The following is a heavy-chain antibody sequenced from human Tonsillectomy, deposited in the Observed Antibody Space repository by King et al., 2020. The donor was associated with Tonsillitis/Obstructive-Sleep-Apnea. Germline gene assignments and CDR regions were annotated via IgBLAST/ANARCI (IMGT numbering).Heavy chain of an antibody. CDR2: ISAYNGDT. J-gene: IGHJ4*02. CDR1: GYTFTTYG. V-gene: IGHV1-18*01. CDR3: ARDSRSHYYDTSGYYTFES. Sequence: VQLVESGAEVKKPGASVKVSCKASGYTFTTYGISWVRQAPGQGLEWMGWISAYNGDTNYAQKLQDRVTMTTDTSTSTAYMEVRSLRSDDTAVYYCARDSRSHYYDTSGYYTFESWGQGTLVTASS. D-gene: IGHD3-22*01.